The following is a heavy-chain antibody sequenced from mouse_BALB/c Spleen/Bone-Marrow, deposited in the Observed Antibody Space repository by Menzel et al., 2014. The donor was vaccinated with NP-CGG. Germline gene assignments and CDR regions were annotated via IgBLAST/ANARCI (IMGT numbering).Heavy chain of an antibody. CDR2: IWAGGST. V-gene: IGHV2-9*02. Sequence: VMLVESGPGLVAPSQSLSITCTVSGFSLTSCGVHWVRQPPGKGLEWLGVIWAGGSTNYNSALMSRLSISKDNSKSQVFLKMNSLQTDDTAMCYCAGGGGSWYFDVWGAGTTVTVSS. CDR3: AGGGGSWYFDV. CDR1: GFSLTSCG. J-gene: IGHJ1*01.